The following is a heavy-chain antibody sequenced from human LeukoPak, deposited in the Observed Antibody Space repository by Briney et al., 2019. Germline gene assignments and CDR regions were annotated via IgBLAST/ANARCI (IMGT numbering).Heavy chain of an antibody. CDR1: GFTFSSYE. CDR3: ARDLSYYGSGSPGGGVL. CDR2: ISSSGSTI. J-gene: IGHJ4*02. V-gene: IGHV3-48*03. Sequence: PGGSLRLSCAASGFTFSSYEMSWVRQAPGKGLEWVSYISSSGSTIYYADSVKGRFTISRDNAKNSLYLQMNSLRAEDTAVYYCARDLSYYGSGSPGGGVLWGQGTLVTVSS. D-gene: IGHD3-10*01.